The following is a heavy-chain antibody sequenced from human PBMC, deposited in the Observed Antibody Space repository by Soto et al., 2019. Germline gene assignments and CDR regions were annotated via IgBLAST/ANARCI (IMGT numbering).Heavy chain of an antibody. V-gene: IGHV4-31*03. Sequence: SETLSLTCTVSGGSISSGGYYWSWIRQHPGNGLEWIGYIYYSGSTYYSPSLKSRVTISVDTSKNQFSLKLSSVTAADTAVYYCARERHDYYDSSGYLDYWGQGTLVTVPS. D-gene: IGHD3-22*01. CDR2: IYYSGST. CDR3: ARERHDYYDSSGYLDY. CDR1: GGSISSGGYY. J-gene: IGHJ4*02.